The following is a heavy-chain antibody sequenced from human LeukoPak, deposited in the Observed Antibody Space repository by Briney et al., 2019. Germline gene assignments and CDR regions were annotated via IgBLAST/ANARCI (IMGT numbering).Heavy chain of an antibody. Sequence: SETLSLTCTVSGGSISSSSYYWGWIRQPPGKGLEWIGSIYYSGTTYYNPSLKSRVTISVDTSKNQSSLKLSSVTAADTAVYYCARRGTYSYFDYWGQGTLVTVSS. V-gene: IGHV4-39*01. CDR2: IYYSGTT. J-gene: IGHJ4*02. CDR3: ARRGTYSYFDY. D-gene: IGHD1-26*01. CDR1: GGSISSSSYY.